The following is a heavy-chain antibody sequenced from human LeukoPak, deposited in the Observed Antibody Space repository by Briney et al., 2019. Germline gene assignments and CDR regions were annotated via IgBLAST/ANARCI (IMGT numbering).Heavy chain of an antibody. CDR2: IIPIFGTA. Sequence: ASVKVSCKASGGTFISYAISWVRQAPGQGLEWMGGIIPIFGTANYAQKFQGRVTITADESTSTAYMELSSLRSEDTAVYYCARAHYDSSGYYYHDYWGQGTLVTVSS. V-gene: IGHV1-69*13. D-gene: IGHD3-22*01. J-gene: IGHJ4*02. CDR3: ARAHYDSSGYYYHDY. CDR1: GGTFISYA.